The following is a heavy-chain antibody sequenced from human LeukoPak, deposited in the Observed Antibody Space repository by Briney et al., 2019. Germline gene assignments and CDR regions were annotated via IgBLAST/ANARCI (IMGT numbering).Heavy chain of an antibody. Sequence: GGSLRLSCAASGFTFNTYATSWVRQAPWERLQWVSGISDSGGNTYYADSVRGRFTISRDNSKNTLYLQMNSLRAEDTAVYYCARHRSSWLIDYWGQGTLVTVSS. CDR3: ARHRSSWLIDY. CDR1: GFTFNTYA. J-gene: IGHJ4*02. CDR2: ISDSGGNT. V-gene: IGHV3-23*01. D-gene: IGHD6-6*01.